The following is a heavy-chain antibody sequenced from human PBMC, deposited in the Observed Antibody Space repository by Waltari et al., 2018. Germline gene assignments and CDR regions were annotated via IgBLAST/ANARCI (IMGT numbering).Heavy chain of an antibody. V-gene: IGHV4-59*01. CDR2: IYYTGST. J-gene: IGHJ5*02. CDR3: ARGGGGDWEWFDP. CDR1: GGSISGFS. Sequence: QVQLQESGPSLLKPSETLSLICTVSGGSISGFSWSWVRPPPGKGLDWIGYIYYTGSTKYNPSLKGRVTMSVDTSKNQFSLKLSSVTAADTAVYDGARGGGGDWEWFDPWGQGTLVTVSS. D-gene: IGHD2-21*02.